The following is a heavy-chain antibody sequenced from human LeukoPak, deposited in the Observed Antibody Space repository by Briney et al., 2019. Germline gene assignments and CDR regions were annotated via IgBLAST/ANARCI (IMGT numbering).Heavy chain of an antibody. Sequence: GGSLRLSCAASVFTSSSYGMHWVRQAPGKGLEWVAVIWYDGSNKFYTDSVKRRFTISRDNSKNTLNLQINSLRAEDTAVYYCARRCGDDAFNIWVQGTVVTVSS. D-gene: IGHD3-10*01. J-gene: IGHJ3*02. CDR3: ARRCGDDAFNI. CDR2: IWYDGSNK. CDR1: VFTSSSYG. V-gene: IGHV3-33*01.